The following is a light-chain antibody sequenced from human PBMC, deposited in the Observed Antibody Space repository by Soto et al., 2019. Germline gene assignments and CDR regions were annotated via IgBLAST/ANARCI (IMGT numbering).Light chain of an antibody. CDR3: HQSYKTPWT. V-gene: IGKV1-39*01. J-gene: IGKJ1*01. CDR2: AAS. CDR1: QSISSY. Sequence: DIRMTQSPSSLSASVGDRVTITCRASQSISSYLNWYQQNPGKAPRLLIYAASTLQSGVPSRFSGSGSGTDFTLTISSLQPEDFETYYCHQSYKTPWTLGEGTKVDI.